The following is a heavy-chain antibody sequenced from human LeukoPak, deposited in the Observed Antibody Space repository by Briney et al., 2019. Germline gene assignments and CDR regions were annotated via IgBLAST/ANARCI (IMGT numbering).Heavy chain of an antibody. CDR2: FYYSGST. V-gene: IGHV4-59*01. CDR1: GGSISSYY. CDR3: ARLQGYFQH. Sequence: SETLSLTCTVPGGSISSYYWSWIRQPPGKGLEWIGYFYYSGSTNYNPSLKSRVTISVDTSKNQFSLKLSSVTAADTAVYYCARLQGYFQHWGQGTLVTVSS. J-gene: IGHJ1*01.